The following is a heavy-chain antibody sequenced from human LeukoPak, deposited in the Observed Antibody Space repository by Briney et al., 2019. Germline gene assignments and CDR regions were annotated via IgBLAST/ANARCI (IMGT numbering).Heavy chain of an antibody. CDR1: GYSFTTYW. Sequence: GESLKISCEASGYSFTTYWIGWVRQMPGKGLEWMGIIYPGDSDTRYSPSFQGQVTISADKSISTAYPQWSRLKASDTAMYYCARQHGSGSYYSRAIDYWGQGTLVSVSS. CDR3: ARQHGSGSYYSRAIDY. V-gene: IGHV5-51*01. CDR2: IYPGDSDT. D-gene: IGHD3-10*01. J-gene: IGHJ4*02.